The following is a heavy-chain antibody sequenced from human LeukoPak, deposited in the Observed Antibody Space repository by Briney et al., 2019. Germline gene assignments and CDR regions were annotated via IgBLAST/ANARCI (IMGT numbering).Heavy chain of an antibody. V-gene: IGHV3-23*01. CDR1: GFTFSSYA. J-gene: IGHJ4*02. CDR3: AKDLYYDSSGYSIFDY. CDR2: ISGSGGST. D-gene: IGHD3-22*01. Sequence: GGSLRLSCAASGFTFSSYAMSWVRQAPGEGLEWVSAISGSGGSTYYADSVKGRFTISRDNSKNTLYLQMNSLRAEDTAVYYCAKDLYYDSSGYSIFDYWGQGTLVTVSS.